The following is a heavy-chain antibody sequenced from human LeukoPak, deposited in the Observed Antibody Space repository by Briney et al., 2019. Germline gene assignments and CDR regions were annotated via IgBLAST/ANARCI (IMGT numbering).Heavy chain of an antibody. J-gene: IGHJ6*03. CDR3: ARVYYGSGSLHYYYYCMDV. D-gene: IGHD3-10*01. CDR2: IYSGGRT. CDR1: GFTFSSYG. Sequence: GGTLRLSCAASGFTFSSYGMSWVRQAPGKGLEWVAVIYSGGRTYYADSVKGRFTISRDNSKNTLYLQMNSLRAEDTAVYYCARVYYGSGSLHYYYYCMDVWGKGTTVTISS. V-gene: IGHV3-53*01.